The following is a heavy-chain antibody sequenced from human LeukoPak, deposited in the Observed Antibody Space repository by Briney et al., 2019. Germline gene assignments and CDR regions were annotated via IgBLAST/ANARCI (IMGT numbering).Heavy chain of an antibody. Sequence: ASVKVSCKASGYTFTGYYIHWVRQAPGQGFEWMGWIHPNSGATGYAQNFPGRVTMTRETSISTAYMDLSRLRSDDTAVYYCARNTAPGYGLDVWGQGTPVTVSS. V-gene: IGHV1-2*02. J-gene: IGHJ6*02. CDR3: ARNTAPGYGLDV. D-gene: IGHD5-18*01. CDR2: IHPNSGAT. CDR1: GYTFTGYY.